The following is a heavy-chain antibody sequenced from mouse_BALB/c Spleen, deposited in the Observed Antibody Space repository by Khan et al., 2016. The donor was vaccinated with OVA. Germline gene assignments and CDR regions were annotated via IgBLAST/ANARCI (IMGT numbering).Heavy chain of an antibody. D-gene: IGHD1-1*01. CDR3: ATSYFDGYYFDY. V-gene: IGHV5-17*02. Sequence: DVALVASGGGLVQPGGSRKLSCAASGFTFSSYGMHWVRQAPEKGLEWVAYISGDSNTIYYADTVKGRFTISRDNPKNTLFLRMTSLMSEDTAMYYCATSYFDGYYFDYWGPGTTLTVAS. CDR2: ISGDSNTI. J-gene: IGHJ2*01. CDR1: GFTFSSYG.